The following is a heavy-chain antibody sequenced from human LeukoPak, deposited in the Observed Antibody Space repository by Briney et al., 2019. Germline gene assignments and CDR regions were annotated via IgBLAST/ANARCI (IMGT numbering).Heavy chain of an antibody. D-gene: IGHD1-7*01. CDR3: VRGGPFTGTISTPRASDY. V-gene: IGHV3-66*01. CDR2: IYSGGTP. CDR1: GFTVTSTY. J-gene: IGHJ4*02. Sequence: GGSLRLSCAASGFTVTSTYMSWVRQAPGQGLEWVSVIYSGGTPYYADSVKGRFTISRDTYKNTVYLQMNSLRAEDTAVYHCVRGGPFTGTISTPRASDYWGQGLLVTVSS.